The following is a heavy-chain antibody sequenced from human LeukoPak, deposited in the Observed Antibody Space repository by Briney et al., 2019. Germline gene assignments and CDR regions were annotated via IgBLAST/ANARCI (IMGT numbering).Heavy chain of an antibody. J-gene: IGHJ4*02. V-gene: IGHV4-31*03. CDR3: ARASGYCSGGSCQKRRGFDY. CDR2: IYYSGST. D-gene: IGHD2-15*01. Sequence: PQTLSLTCTVSGGSISSGGYSWTWIRQPPGKARDWMGNIYYSGSTYYNPSLKSRVTISVDTSKNQFSLKLSSVTAADTAVYYCARASGYCSGGSCQKRRGFDYWGQGTLVTVSS. CDR1: GGSISSGGYS.